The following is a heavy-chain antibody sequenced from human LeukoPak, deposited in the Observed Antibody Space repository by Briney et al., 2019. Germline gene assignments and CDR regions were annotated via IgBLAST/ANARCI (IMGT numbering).Heavy chain of an antibody. V-gene: IGHV4-59*01. CDR2: IYYRGST. D-gene: IGHD4-11*01. CDR3: ARDFYSNYDPGVLDWFDP. J-gene: IGHJ5*02. CDR1: GGSISSYY. Sequence: SETLSLTCTVSGGSISSYYWSWIRQPPGKGLEWIGYIYYRGSTNYNPSLKSRVTISVDTSKNQFSLKLSSVTAADTAVYYCARDFYSNYDPGVLDWFDPWGQGTLVTVSS.